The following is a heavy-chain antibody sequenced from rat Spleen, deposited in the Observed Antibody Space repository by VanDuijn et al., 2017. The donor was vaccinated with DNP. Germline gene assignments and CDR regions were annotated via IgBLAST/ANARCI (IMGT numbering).Heavy chain of an antibody. J-gene: IGHJ1*01. D-gene: IGHD1-10*01. CDR2: ISYDGSST. CDR3: AKATNNWDWYFDF. Sequence: EVQLVESGGGLVQPGRSLKLSCAASGFTFSNYDMAWVRQAPKKGLEWVATISYDGSSTYYRDSVKGRFTISRDNAKSTLYLQRDSLRSEDTATYYCAKATNNWDWYFDFWGPGTMVTVSS. CDR1: GFTFSNYD. V-gene: IGHV5-7*01.